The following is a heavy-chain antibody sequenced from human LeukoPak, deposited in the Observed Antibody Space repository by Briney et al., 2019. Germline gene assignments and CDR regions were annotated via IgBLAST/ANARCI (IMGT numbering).Heavy chain of an antibody. Sequence: GASVKVSCKASGYTFTSYGISWVRQAPGQGLEWMGGIIPIFGTANYAQKFQGRVTITTDESTSTAYMELSSLRSEDTAVYYCARDRRVAAAPGWFDPWGQGTLVTVSS. J-gene: IGHJ5*02. D-gene: IGHD6-13*01. V-gene: IGHV1-69*05. CDR2: IIPIFGTA. CDR3: ARDRRVAAAPGWFDP. CDR1: GYTFTSYG.